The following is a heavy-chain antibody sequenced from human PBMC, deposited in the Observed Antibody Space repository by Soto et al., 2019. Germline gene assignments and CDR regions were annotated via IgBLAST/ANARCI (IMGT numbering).Heavy chain of an antibody. CDR2: IYYSGST. Sequence: PSEPLSITCTVSGGSISSGGYYWSWIRQHPGKGLEWIGYIYYSGSTYYNPSLKSRVTISVDTSKNQFSLKLSSVTAADTAVYYCASQGLELAEFDYWGQGTLVTVSS. V-gene: IGHV4-31*03. CDR3: ASQGLELAEFDY. J-gene: IGHJ4*02. CDR1: GGSISSGGYY. D-gene: IGHD1-7*01.